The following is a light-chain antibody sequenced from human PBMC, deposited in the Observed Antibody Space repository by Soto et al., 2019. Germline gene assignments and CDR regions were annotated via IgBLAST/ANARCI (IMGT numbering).Light chain of an antibody. CDR2: AAS. V-gene: IGKV1-9*01. CDR3: QQLNSYPPFT. Sequence: DIQMTQSPSSLSASVGDRVTITCRASQSISSYLNWYQQKPGKAPKLLIYAASTLQSGVPSRFSGSGSGTEFTLTISSLQPEDFATYYCQQLNSYPPFTFGGGTKVDIK. CDR1: QSISSY. J-gene: IGKJ4*01.